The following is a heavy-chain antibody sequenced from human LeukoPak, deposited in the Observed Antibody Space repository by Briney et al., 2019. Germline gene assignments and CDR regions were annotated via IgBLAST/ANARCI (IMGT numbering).Heavy chain of an antibody. CDR1: GFTFSSYA. CDR3: AKDYEYVWGSDRQFDY. J-gene: IGHJ4*02. Sequence: GGSLRLSCAASGFTFSSYAMSWVRQAPGKGLEWVSAISGSGGSTYYADSVKGRFTISRDNSKNTLYLQMNSLIAEDTAVNYCAKDYEYVWGSDRQFDYWGQGTRVTVSA. D-gene: IGHD3-16*02. V-gene: IGHV3-23*01. CDR2: ISGSGGST.